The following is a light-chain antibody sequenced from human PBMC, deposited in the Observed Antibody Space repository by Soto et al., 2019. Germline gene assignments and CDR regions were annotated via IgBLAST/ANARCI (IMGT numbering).Light chain of an antibody. V-gene: IGLV2-14*01. J-gene: IGLJ3*02. Sequence: QSALTQPASVSGSPGQSITISCTGTSSDVGGYNYVSWYQQHPGKAPKLMIYDVSNRPSGVSNRFSGSKSGNTASLTISGLHAEDEADYYCSSYTSSSTNWVFGGGTKVTVL. CDR2: DVS. CDR3: SSYTSSSTNWV. CDR1: SSDVGGYNY.